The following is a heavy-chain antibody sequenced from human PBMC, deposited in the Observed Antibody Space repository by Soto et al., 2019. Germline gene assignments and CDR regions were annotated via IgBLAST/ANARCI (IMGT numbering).Heavy chain of an antibody. Sequence: PSETLSLTCTVSGGSISSYYWSWIRQPPGKGLEWIGYIYYSGTTNYNPFFKSRVTISVDTSKNQFSLKLSPVTAADTAVYYCARVTAAARIDYWGQGTLVTVSS. D-gene: IGHD6-13*01. CDR3: ARVTAAARIDY. CDR2: IYYSGTT. CDR1: GGSISSYY. J-gene: IGHJ4*02. V-gene: IGHV4-59*01.